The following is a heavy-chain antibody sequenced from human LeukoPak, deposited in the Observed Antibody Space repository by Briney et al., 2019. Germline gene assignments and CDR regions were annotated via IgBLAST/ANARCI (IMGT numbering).Heavy chain of an antibody. V-gene: IGHV4-4*07. J-gene: IGHJ4*02. D-gene: IGHD3-3*02. CDR1: GGSISSYY. CDR2: IYTSGST. CDR3: VKESIEIPQSDY. Sequence: SETLSLTCTVSGGSISSYYWSWIRQPAGKGLEWIGRIYTSGSTNYNPSLKSRVTMSVDTSKNQFSLKLSSVTAADTAAYYCVKESIEIPQSDYWGQGTLVTVSS.